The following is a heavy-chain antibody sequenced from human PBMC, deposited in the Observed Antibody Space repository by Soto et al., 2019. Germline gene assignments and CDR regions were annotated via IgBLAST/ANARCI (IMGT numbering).Heavy chain of an antibody. V-gene: IGHV3-15*07. CDR2: IKSKTDGGTT. CDR3: TTDEVATIHYYYYYGMDV. CDR1: GFTFSNAW. D-gene: IGHD5-12*01. J-gene: IGHJ6*02. Sequence: EVQLVESGGGLVQPGGSLRLSCAASGFTFSNAWMNWVRQAPGKGLEWVGRIKSKTDGGTTDYAAPVKGRFTISRDDSKNTLYLQMNSLKTEDTAVYYCTTDEVATIHYYYYYGMDVWGQGTTVTVSS.